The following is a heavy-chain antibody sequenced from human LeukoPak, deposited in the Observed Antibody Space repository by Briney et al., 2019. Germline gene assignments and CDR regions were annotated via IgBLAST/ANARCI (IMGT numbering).Heavy chain of an antibody. D-gene: IGHD5-24*01. J-gene: IGHJ3*02. Sequence: SETLSLTCTVSGGSISSSSYYWGWIRQPPGKGLEWIGEINHSGSTNYNPSLKSRVTISVDTSKNQFSLKLSSVTAADTAVYYCARRGLHSWGAFDIWGQGTMVTVSS. CDR3: ARRGLHSWGAFDI. CDR2: INHSGST. V-gene: IGHV4-39*07. CDR1: GGSISSSSYY.